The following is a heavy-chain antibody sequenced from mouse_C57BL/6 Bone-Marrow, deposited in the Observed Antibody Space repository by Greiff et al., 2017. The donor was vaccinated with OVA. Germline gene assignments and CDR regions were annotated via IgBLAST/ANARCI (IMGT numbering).Heavy chain of an antibody. Sequence: QVQLQQPGAELVRPGPSVKLSCKASGYTFTSYWMHWVKQRPGQGLEWIGVIDPSDSYTNYNQKFKGKATLTVDTSSSTAYMQLSSLTSEDSAVYYCARRAVVAPPYAMDYWGQGTSVTVSS. CDR2: IDPSDSYT. D-gene: IGHD1-1*01. CDR3: ARRAVVAPPYAMDY. V-gene: IGHV1-59*01. J-gene: IGHJ4*01. CDR1: GYTFTSYW.